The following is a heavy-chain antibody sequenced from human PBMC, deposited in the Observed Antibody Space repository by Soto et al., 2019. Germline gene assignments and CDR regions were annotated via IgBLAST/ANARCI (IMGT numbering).Heavy chain of an antibody. V-gene: IGHV1-58*01. CDR2: IVVGSGNT. CDR1: GSTFTSSA. Sequence: SVKVSCKASGSTFTSSAVQWVRQARGQRLEWIGWIVVGSGNTNYAQKFQERVTITRDMSTSTAYMELSSLRSEDTAVYYCAAGVDTAMVYYYYGMDVWGQGTTVTVSS. CDR3: AAGVDTAMVYYYYGMDV. J-gene: IGHJ6*02. D-gene: IGHD5-18*01.